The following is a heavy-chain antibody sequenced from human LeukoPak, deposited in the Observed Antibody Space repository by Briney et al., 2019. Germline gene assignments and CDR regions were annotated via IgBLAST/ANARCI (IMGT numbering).Heavy chain of an antibody. CDR2: ISGSGGST. D-gene: IGHD6-19*01. J-gene: IGHJ5*02. V-gene: IGHV3-23*01. CDR1: GFTFSSYG. CDR3: ARDSGHSSGWYWYNWFDP. Sequence: GGSLRLSCAASGFTFSSYGMSWVRQAPGKGLEWVSAISGSGGSTYYADSVKGRFTISRDNSKNTLYLQMNSLRAEDTAVYYCARDSGHSSGWYWYNWFDPWGQGTLVTVSS.